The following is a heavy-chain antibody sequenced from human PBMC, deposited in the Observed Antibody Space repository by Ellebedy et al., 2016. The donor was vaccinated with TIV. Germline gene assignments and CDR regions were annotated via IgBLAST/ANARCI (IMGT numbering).Heavy chain of an antibody. V-gene: IGHV1-46*01. D-gene: IGHD2-2*01. Sequence: ASVKVSXXASGYTFTSYYMHWVRQAPGQGLEWMGIINPSGGSTSYAQKFQGRVTMTRDTSTSTVYMELRSLRSDDTAVYYCARDLKVVPAALDYWGQGTLVTVSS. CDR1: GYTFTSYY. J-gene: IGHJ4*02. CDR3: ARDLKVVPAALDY. CDR2: INPSGGST.